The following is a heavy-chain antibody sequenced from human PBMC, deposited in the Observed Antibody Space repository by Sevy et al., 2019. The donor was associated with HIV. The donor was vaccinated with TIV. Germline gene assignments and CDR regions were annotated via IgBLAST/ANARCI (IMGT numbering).Heavy chain of an antibody. CDR2: INPNSGDP. J-gene: IGHJ4*02. CDR1: GHTFTDYF. D-gene: IGHD5-18*01. V-gene: IGHV1-2*02. Sequence: ASVKVSCKASGHTFTDYFIHWVRQAPGQGLEWMGWINPNSGDPKYSQKFLGRVTMTRDTSISTAYMELTRLRSDDTAVYYCASPGGYRYGSLLDYWGQGTLVTVSS. CDR3: ASPGGYRYGSLLDY.